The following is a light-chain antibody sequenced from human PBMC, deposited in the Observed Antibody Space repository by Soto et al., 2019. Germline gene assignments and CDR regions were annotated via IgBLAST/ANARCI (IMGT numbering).Light chain of an antibody. J-gene: IGKJ1*01. V-gene: IGKV1-39*02. CDR1: QSISNH. CDR2: AAS. CDR3: QQYGSSGT. Sequence: DIHLTQSPSFLSASVGYRVTITWLASQSISNHLNWYQQKPGKAPKLLIFAASSLQSGVPSRFSGSGSGTDFTLTISRLEPEDFAVYYCQQYGSSGTFGQGTKVDI.